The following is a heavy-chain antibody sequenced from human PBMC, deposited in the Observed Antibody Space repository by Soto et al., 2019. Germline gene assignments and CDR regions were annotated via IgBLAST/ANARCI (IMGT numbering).Heavy chain of an antibody. D-gene: IGHD2-2*01. CDR1: GFSLSDYA. J-gene: IGHJ4*02. Sequence: GSLRLSCVASGFSLSDYAVNWVRQAPGKGLEWVSSISGDGGRIYYADSVKGRFTISRDNSKNTLYMQMNSLRAEDTAVYYCAKRPASLVCFDYWGQGTLVTVSS. V-gene: IGHV3-23*01. CDR3: AKRPASLVCFDY. CDR2: ISGDGGRI.